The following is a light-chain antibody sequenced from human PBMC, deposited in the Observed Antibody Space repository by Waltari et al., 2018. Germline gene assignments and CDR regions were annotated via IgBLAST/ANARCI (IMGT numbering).Light chain of an antibody. Sequence: DIQMTQSPSTLSASVGARVTITCRASQRITNWLAWYQQKPGMAPKLLIYGVSTLESGVPSRFSGSGSGAEFTLTISSLQTDDFETYYCQYYNNYELTFGGGTKVEIK. CDR3: QYYNNYELT. J-gene: IGKJ4*01. V-gene: IGKV1-5*03. CDR1: QRITNW. CDR2: GVS.